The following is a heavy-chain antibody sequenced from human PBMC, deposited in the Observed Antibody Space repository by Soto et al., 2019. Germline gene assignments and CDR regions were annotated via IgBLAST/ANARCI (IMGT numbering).Heavy chain of an antibody. Sequence: PGGSLRLSCEARGFTFSSYAMSWVRQAPGKGLEWVSAISGSGGSTYYADSVKGRFTISRDNSKNTLYLQMNSLRAEDTAVYYCAKRRYCSSTSCHDFDYWGQGTLVTVSS. J-gene: IGHJ4*02. D-gene: IGHD2-2*01. V-gene: IGHV3-23*01. CDR2: ISGSGGST. CDR3: AKRRYCSSTSCHDFDY. CDR1: GFTFSSYA.